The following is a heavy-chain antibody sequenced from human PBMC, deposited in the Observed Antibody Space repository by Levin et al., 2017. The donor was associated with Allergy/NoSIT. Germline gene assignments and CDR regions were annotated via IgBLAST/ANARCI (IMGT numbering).Heavy chain of an antibody. Sequence: GWSLRLSCVASGITFTNVWMNWVRQAPGKGLEWIGRIKSESDGRATDYAAPVEGRFTISRDDSKNTVYLQLNSLKIEDTAMYYCTTIFDFWGQGTLVTVSS. J-gene: IGHJ4*02. CDR1: GITFTNVW. CDR2: IKSESDGRAT. V-gene: IGHV3-15*01. CDR3: TTIFDF.